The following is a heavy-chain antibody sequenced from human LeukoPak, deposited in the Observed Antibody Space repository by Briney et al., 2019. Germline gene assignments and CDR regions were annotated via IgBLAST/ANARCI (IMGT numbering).Heavy chain of an antibody. J-gene: IGHJ4*02. CDR1: GYTFTSYL. D-gene: IGHD1-26*01. CDR2: INPSGGST. Sequence: ASVTVSCTASGYTFTSYLIHWVRQAPGQGLEWLGIINPSGGSTSYAQKFQGRVTLTRDTSTNTVYMELSSLRSEDTAVYYCARGLGSGSHYGYWGQGTLVTVSS. CDR3: ARGLGSGSHYGY. V-gene: IGHV1-46*01.